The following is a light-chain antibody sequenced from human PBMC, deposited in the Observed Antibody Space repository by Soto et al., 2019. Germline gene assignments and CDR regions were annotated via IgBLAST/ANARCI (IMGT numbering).Light chain of an antibody. J-gene: IGKJ1*01. V-gene: IGKV1-5*01. Sequence: DIQMTQSPSTLSASVGDRVTITCRASQSIGSWLAWYQQKPGKAPNLLIYDASTLESGVPSRFTGSASGTEFTLTISSLQPDDFATYHCQHYGGVWTFGQGTRWIS. CDR2: DAS. CDR1: QSIGSW. CDR3: QHYGGVWT.